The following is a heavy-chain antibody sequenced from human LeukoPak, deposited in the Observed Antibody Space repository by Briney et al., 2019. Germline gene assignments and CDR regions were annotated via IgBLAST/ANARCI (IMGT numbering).Heavy chain of an antibody. J-gene: IGHJ6*03. CDR3: AKTITMVRGVTPYYYYYYMDV. CDR1: GFTFSSYG. Sequence: PTGRSLRLSCAASGFTFSSYGMHWVRQAPGKGLEWVAVIWYDGSNKYYADSVKGRFTISRDNSKNTLYLQMNSLRAEDTAVYYCAKTITMVRGVTPYYYYYYMDVWGKGTTVTVSS. CDR2: IWYDGSNK. V-gene: IGHV3-33*06. D-gene: IGHD3-10*01.